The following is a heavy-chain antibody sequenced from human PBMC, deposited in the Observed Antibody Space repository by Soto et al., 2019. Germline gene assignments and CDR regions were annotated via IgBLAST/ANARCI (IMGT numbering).Heavy chain of an antibody. CDR3: ARASGYSYGYDDFFDN. D-gene: IGHD5-18*01. CDR1: GGSINGYY. J-gene: IGHJ4*01. Sequence: QVQLQESGPGLVKPSETLSLTCTVSGGSINGYYWTWLRQSPTNGLEWIGYFHFSGSTKYNPSLESRLTISAETSKNQISLTLSSVTAADTAVYYCARASGYSYGYDDFFDNWGQGTLANVSS. CDR2: FHFSGST. V-gene: IGHV4-59*01.